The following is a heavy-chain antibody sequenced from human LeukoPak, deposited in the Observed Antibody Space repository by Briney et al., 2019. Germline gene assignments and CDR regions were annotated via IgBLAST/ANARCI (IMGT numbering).Heavy chain of an antibody. CDR2: VDHTGST. D-gene: IGHD1-1*01. Sequence: ASETLSLTCSVSDDSITMYYWTWIRQPPGKGLEWIGYVDHTGSTNFNPSLNGRVSISRDTTKNLFSLRLRSVTAADTAVYFCARGRVSSSTWYSTYYYYFYMDVWGKGTTVTVTS. CDR1: DDSITMYY. CDR3: ARGRVSSSTWYSTYYYYFYMDV. J-gene: IGHJ6*03. V-gene: IGHV4-59*01.